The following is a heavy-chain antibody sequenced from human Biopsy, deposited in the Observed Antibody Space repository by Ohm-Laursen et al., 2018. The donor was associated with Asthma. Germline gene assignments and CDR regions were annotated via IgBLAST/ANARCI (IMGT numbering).Heavy chain of an antibody. D-gene: IGHD2-2*01. V-gene: IGHV3-33*01. CDR2: IWYDGSNK. J-gene: IGHJ6*02. Sequence: SLRLSCAASGFTFSSYGMHWVRQAPGKGLEWVAVIWYDGSNKYYADSVKGRFTISRDNSKNTLYLQMNSLRAEDTAVYYCARGGLGYCSSPSCYQNYYYGMDVWGQGTTVTVSS. CDR3: ARGGLGYCSSPSCYQNYYYGMDV. CDR1: GFTFSSYG.